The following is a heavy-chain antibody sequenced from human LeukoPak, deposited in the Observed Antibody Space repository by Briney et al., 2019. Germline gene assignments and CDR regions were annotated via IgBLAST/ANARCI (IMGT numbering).Heavy chain of an antibody. CDR2: ISSSSSYI. Sequence: PGGSLRLSCAASGFTFSRYSMTWVRQAPGKGLEWASSISSSSSYIYYADSVKGRFTISRDNAKNSLYLQMNSLRAEDTAVYYCAREGILWFGELSSSWFDPWGQGTLVTVSS. V-gene: IGHV3-21*01. CDR1: GFTFSRYS. J-gene: IGHJ5*02. D-gene: IGHD3-10*01. CDR3: AREGILWFGELSSSWFDP.